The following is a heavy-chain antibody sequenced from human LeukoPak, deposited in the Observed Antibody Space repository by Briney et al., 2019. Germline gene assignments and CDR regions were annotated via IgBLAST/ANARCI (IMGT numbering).Heavy chain of an antibody. CDR2: ISYDGSNK. D-gene: IGHD2-2*01. Sequence: GRSLRLSCAASGFTFSSYAMHWVRQAPGKGLEWVAVISYDGSNKYYADSVKGRFTISRDNSKNTLYLQMNSLRAEDTAVYYCARGDDIVVVPAAMTLFGPLAYWGQGTLVTSPQ. CDR3: ARGDDIVVVPAAMTLFGPLAY. J-gene: IGHJ4*02. V-gene: IGHV3-30*04. CDR1: GFTFSSYA.